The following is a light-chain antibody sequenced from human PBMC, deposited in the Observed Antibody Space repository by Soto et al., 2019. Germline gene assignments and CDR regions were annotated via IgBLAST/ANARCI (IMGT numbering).Light chain of an antibody. CDR3: GSYASSSTLYV. CDR2: DVS. J-gene: IGLJ1*01. CDR1: SSDVGGYNY. Sequence: QSVLTQSASLSVSPGQSITISCTGTSSDVGGYNYVSWYQQHSGKAPKLMIYDVSNRPSGVSNRFSGSKSGNTASLTISGLQAEDEADYYCGSYASSSTLYVFGTGTKVTVL. V-gene: IGLV2-14*01.